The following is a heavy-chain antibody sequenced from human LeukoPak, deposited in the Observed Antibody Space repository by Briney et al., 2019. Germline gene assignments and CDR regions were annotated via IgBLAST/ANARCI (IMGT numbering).Heavy chain of an antibody. D-gene: IGHD3-10*01. CDR3: VRQQTSYGKFDY. Sequence: HPGGSLRLSCATSGFTFSNHAMHWVRQATGKGLEWVSAIGTAGDTFYPGSVKGRFSISRENAKNSLSLQINSLKAEDTSVYYCVRQQTSYGKFDYWGQGTLVTVSS. J-gene: IGHJ4*02. CDR1: GFTFSNHA. V-gene: IGHV3-13*01. CDR2: IGTAGDT.